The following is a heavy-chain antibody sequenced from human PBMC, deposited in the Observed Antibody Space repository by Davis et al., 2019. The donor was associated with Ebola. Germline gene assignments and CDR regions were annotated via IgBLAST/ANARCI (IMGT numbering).Heavy chain of an antibody. D-gene: IGHD5-18*01. J-gene: IGHJ6*03. Sequence: GESLKISCAASGFTFSSYSMNWVRQAPGKGLEWVSSISSSSSYIYYADSVKGRFTISRDNAKNSLYLQMNSLRAEDTAVYYCAREEGYSYGYPQRGDMDVWGKGTTVTVSS. V-gene: IGHV3-21*01. CDR1: GFTFSSYS. CDR3: AREEGYSYGYPQRGDMDV. CDR2: ISSSSSYI.